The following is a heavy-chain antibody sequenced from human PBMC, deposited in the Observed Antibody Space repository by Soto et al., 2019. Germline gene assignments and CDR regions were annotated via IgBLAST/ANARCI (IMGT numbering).Heavy chain of an antibody. CDR1: GYTFTSYD. J-gene: IGHJ4*02. D-gene: IGHD6-13*01. CDR3: ARGRSLCYSSSWHTRDY. CDR2: MNPNSGNT. V-gene: IGHV1-8*01. Sequence: QVQLVQSGAEVKKPGASVKVSCKASGYTFTSYDINWVRQATGQGLEWMGWMNPNSGNTGYAQKFQGRVTMTRNTSISTAYMELSSLRSEDTAVYYCARGRSLCYSSSWHTRDYWGQGTLVTVSS.